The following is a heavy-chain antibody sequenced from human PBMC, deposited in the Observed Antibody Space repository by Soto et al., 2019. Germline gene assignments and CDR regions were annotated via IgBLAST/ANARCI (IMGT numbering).Heavy chain of an antibody. Sequence: SETLSLTCTVSGGSITSSSYYWGWIRQPPGKGLEWIGSIYYSGSTYYNPSLKSRVTISVDTSKNQFSLKLSSVTAADTAVYYCATQEVGGTYVYTFDPWGQGTLVT. CDR1: GGSITSSSYY. CDR3: ATQEVGGTYVYTFDP. V-gene: IGHV4-39*01. CDR2: IYYSGST. D-gene: IGHD1-26*01. J-gene: IGHJ5*02.